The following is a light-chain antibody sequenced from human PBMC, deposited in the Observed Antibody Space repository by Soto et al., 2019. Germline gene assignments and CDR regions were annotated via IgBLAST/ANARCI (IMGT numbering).Light chain of an antibody. CDR1: QSVSSN. V-gene: IGKV3-15*01. J-gene: IGKJ1*01. CDR3: LHYNDWPRWT. Sequence: EIVMTQSPATLSVSPGERATLSFRASQSVSSNLAWYQQKPGQAPRLLIYGASTRATGIPARFSGSGSGTEFTLTISSLQSEDFAVYYCLHYNDWPRWTFGQGTKVDIK. CDR2: GAS.